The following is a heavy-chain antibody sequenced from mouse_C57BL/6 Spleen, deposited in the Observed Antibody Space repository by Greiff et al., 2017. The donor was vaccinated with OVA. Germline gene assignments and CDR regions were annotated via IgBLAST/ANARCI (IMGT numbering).Heavy chain of an antibody. CDR3: ARSNRYAMDY. J-gene: IGHJ4*01. Sequence: VQLQQPGAELVKPGASVQLSCQASGYTFTSYWMQWVKQRPGQGLEWIGEIDPSDSYTNYNQKFKGKATLTVDTSSSTAYMQLSSLTSEDSAVYYCARSNRYAMDYWGQGTSVTVSS. V-gene: IGHV1-50*01. D-gene: IGHD2-5*01. CDR1: GYTFTSYW. CDR2: IDPSDSYT.